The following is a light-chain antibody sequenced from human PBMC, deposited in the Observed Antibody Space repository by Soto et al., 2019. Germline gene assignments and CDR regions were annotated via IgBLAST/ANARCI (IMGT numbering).Light chain of an antibody. CDR2: GNS. CDR3: QSYDCSISGYV. Sequence: QSVLTQPPSVSAAPGQRVTISCTGSSANIGAGYDVHWYQQLPATAPKILIYGNSNRTSGVPDRFSGSNSGTAASLAITGLQVQDEADDYCQSYDCSISGYVFGAGTKLTVL. CDR1: SANIGAGYD. V-gene: IGLV1-40*01. J-gene: IGLJ1*01.